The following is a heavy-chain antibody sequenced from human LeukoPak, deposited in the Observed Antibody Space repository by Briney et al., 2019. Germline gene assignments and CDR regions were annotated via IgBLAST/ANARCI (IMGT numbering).Heavy chain of an antibody. D-gene: IGHD3-22*01. CDR3: ARHRAENYNDSSDDDAFDL. Sequence: GESLKISSKGSGYGFTIYWISWVRQMPGKGLEWMGRIDPSDSYTNYSPSFQGHVTISADKSISTAYLQWSSLKASDTAMYYCARHRAENYNDSSDDDAFDLWGQGTMVTVSS. V-gene: IGHV5-10-1*01. CDR2: IDPSDSYT. CDR1: GYGFTIYW. J-gene: IGHJ3*01.